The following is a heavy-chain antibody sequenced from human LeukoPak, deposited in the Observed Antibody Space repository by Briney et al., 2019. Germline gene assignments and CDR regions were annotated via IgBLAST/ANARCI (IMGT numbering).Heavy chain of an antibody. CDR1: GGSISSSSYY. J-gene: IGHJ4*02. Sequence: SETLSLTCTVSGGSISSSSYYWGWIRQPPGKGLEWIGSIYYSGSTYYNPSLKSRVTISVDTSKNQFSLKLSSVTAADTAVYYCARGAYDILTGYQFDYWGQGTLVTVSS. CDR3: ARGAYDILTGYQFDY. V-gene: IGHV4-39*07. CDR2: IYYSGST. D-gene: IGHD3-9*01.